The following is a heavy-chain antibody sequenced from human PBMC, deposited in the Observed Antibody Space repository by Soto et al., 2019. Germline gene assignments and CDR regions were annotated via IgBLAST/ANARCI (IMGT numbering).Heavy chain of an antibody. Sequence: GGSLRLSCAASGFTFSSYWMSWVRQAPGKGLEWVANIKQDGSEKFYVDSVKGRFTISRDNAKNSLYLQMNSLRAEDTAVYYCAKGVPGIAVAGTGYFQHWGQGTLVTVSS. CDR1: GFTFSSYW. CDR3: AKGVPGIAVAGTGYFQH. V-gene: IGHV3-7*03. D-gene: IGHD6-19*01. J-gene: IGHJ1*01. CDR2: IKQDGSEK.